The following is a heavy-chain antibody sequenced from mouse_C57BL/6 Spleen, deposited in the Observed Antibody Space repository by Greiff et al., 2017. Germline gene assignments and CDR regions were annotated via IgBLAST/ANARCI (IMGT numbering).Heavy chain of an antibody. Sequence: EVKLVESGGGLVQPGGSLSLSCAASGFTFTDYYMSWVRQPPGKALEWLGFIRNKANGYTTEYSASVKGRFTISRDNYQSILYLQMNALRAEDSATYYCARYKGAAQAYVDYWGQGTTLTVSS. J-gene: IGHJ2*01. CDR2: IRNKANGYTT. D-gene: IGHD3-2*02. CDR1: GFTFTDYY. V-gene: IGHV7-3*01. CDR3: ARYKGAAQAYVDY.